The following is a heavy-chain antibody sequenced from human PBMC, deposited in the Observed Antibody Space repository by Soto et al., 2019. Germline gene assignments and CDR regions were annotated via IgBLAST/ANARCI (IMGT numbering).Heavy chain of an antibody. CDR2: ISYDGSNK. D-gene: IGHD6-25*01. J-gene: IGHJ4*02. V-gene: IGHV3-30*18. CDR1: GFTFSSYG. CDR3: AKDIYSSGITGY. Sequence: WGSLRLSCAASGFTFSSYGMHWVRQAPGKGLEWVAVISYDGSNKYYADSVKGRFTISRDNSKNTLYLQMNSLRAEDTAVYYCAKDIYSSGITGYWGQGTLVTVSS.